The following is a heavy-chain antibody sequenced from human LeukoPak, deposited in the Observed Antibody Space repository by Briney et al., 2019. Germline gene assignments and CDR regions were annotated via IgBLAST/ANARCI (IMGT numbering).Heavy chain of an antibody. J-gene: IGHJ5*02. D-gene: IGHD3-16*02. Sequence: ASVKVSCKASGYTFTSYDINWVRQATGQGLEWMGWMNPNSGNTGYAQKFQGRVTMTRNTSISTAYMELSSPRSEDTAVYYCARGRGITFGGVIVSNWFDPWGQGTLVTVSS. CDR1: GYTFTSYD. CDR2: MNPNSGNT. CDR3: ARGRGITFGGVIVSNWFDP. V-gene: IGHV1-8*01.